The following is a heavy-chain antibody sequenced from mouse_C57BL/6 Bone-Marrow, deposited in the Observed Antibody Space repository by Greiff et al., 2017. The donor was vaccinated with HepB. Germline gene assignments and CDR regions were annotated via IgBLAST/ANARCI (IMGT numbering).Heavy chain of an antibody. CDR3: ARFTTVVDPWYFDV. D-gene: IGHD1-1*01. J-gene: IGHJ1*03. CDR1: GYTFTSYW. V-gene: IGHV1-59*01. Sequence: QVQLQQPGAELVRPGTSVKLSCKASGYTFTSYWMHWVKQRPGQGLEWIGVIDPSDSYTNYNQKFKGKATLTVDTSSSTAYMQLSSLTSEDSAVYYCARFTTVVDPWYFDVWGTGTTVTVSS. CDR2: IDPSDSYT.